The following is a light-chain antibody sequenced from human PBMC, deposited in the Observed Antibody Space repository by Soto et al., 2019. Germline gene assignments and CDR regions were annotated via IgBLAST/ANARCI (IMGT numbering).Light chain of an antibody. V-gene: IGLV1-44*01. CDR2: INN. CDR3: AAWDDSLNAWV. CDR1: SSNIGLNT. Sequence: QSVLTQPPSASGTPGQRVTISCSGSSSNIGLNTVNWYQQLPGTAPKLLIYINNQRPSEVPDRFSGSKSGTSASLAVSGLQSEDEADYYCAAWDDSLNAWVFGGGTKVTVL. J-gene: IGLJ3*02.